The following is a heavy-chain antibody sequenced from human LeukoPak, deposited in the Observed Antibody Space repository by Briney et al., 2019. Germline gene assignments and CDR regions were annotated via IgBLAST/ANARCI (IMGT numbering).Heavy chain of an antibody. D-gene: IGHD3-22*01. CDR2: LSGSGGST. J-gene: IGHJ4*02. Sequence: GGSLRLSCVVSGITLINYGMSWVRQAPGKGLEWVAGLSGSGGSTNYADSMKGRFTISRDNPKNTLYLQMTSLRAEDTAVYFCAKRGVVIRVILVGYHKEAYYFDSWGQGALVTVSS. CDR1: GITLINYG. CDR3: AKRGVVIRVILVGYHKEAYYFDS. V-gene: IGHV3-23*01.